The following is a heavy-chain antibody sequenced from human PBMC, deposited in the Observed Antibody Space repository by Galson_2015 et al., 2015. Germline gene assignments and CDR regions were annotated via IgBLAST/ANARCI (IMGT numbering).Heavy chain of an antibody. V-gene: IGHV1-69*02. J-gene: IGHJ6*02. Sequence: SVKVSCKASGGTFSSYTISWVRQAPGQGLEWMGRIIPILGIANYAQKFQGRVTITADKSTSTAYMELSSLRSEDPAAYYCASTTTVTTGGVYYYYGMDVWGQGTTVTVSS. CDR2: IIPILGIA. CDR3: ASTTTVTTGGVYYYYGMDV. D-gene: IGHD4-11*01. CDR1: GGTFSSYT.